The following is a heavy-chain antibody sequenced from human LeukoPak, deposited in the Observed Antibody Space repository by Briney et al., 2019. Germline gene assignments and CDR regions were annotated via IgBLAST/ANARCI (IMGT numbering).Heavy chain of an antibody. CDR1: GGSIGSYY. CDR2: IYYSGST. Sequence: SETLSLTCTVSGGSIGSYYWSWIRQPPGKGLEWIGYIYYSGSTNYNPSLKSRVTISVDTSKNQFSLKLSSVTAADTAVYYCAREEHSSGWLNYYYYMDVWGKGTTVTVSS. CDR3: AREEHSSGWLNYYYYMDV. V-gene: IGHV4-59*01. J-gene: IGHJ6*03. D-gene: IGHD6-19*01.